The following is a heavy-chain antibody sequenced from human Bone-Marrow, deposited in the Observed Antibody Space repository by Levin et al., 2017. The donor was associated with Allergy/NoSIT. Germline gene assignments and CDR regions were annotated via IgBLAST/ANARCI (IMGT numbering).Heavy chain of an antibody. V-gene: IGHV3-43*01. CDR1: GFKFDDYT. Sequence: GGSLRLSCAASGFKFDDYTMHWVRQVPGKGLEWVSVISWDGMTTFYADSVKGRFTISRDNNINSLYLQLDPLTTADTGFYYCAKDAENWGNFFVSWGPGTLVTVSS. D-gene: IGHD7-27*01. J-gene: IGHJ5*01. CDR3: AKDAENWGNFFVS. CDR2: ISWDGMTT.